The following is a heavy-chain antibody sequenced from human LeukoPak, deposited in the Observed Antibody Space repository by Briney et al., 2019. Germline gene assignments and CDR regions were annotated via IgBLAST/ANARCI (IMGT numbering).Heavy chain of an antibody. CDR3: ARGRGYGSESSPIFDY. J-gene: IGHJ4*02. CDR2: IWNDGSNK. Sequence: GRSPRLSCAASGFTFSSYGMHWVRQAPGKGLDWVAVIWNDGSNKYHEDSVKGRFTISRDNSKNTLYPQMNSLRAEDTAVYYRARGRGYGSESSPIFDYWGQGTLVTVSS. D-gene: IGHD3-10*01. CDR1: GFTFSSYG. V-gene: IGHV3-33*01.